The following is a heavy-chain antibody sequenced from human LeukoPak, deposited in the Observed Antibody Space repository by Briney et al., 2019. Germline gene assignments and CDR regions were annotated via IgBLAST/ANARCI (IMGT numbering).Heavy chain of an antibody. D-gene: IGHD1-26*01. J-gene: IGHJ6*02. CDR1: GFTFSSYS. CDR2: ISSSSSYI. Sequence: GGSLRLSCAASGFTFSSYSMNWVRQAPGKGLEWVSSISSSSSYIYYADSVKGRFTISRDNAKNSLYLQMNSLRAEDTAVYYCAKRNSGTYRGGMDVWGQGTTVTVSS. CDR3: AKRNSGTYRGGMDV. V-gene: IGHV3-21*01.